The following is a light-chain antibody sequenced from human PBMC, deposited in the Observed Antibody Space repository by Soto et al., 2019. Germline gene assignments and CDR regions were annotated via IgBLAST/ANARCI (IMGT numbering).Light chain of an antibody. CDR3: QQRGKWPST. CDR1: QSVDRY. Sequence: EVVLTQSPDTLSSSPREAATLSSRASQSVDRYVAWYQQKVGQAPRLLIYDAYSRATGVGARFTGSGSATDFSLTITSLEPEDFAVYYCQQRGKWPSTFGPGTKVDIK. CDR2: DAY. J-gene: IGKJ2*02. V-gene: IGKV3-11*01.